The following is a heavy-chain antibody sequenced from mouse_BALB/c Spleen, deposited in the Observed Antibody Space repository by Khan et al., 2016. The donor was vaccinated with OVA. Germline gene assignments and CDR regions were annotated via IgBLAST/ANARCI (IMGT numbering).Heavy chain of an antibody. V-gene: IGHV1-4*01. CDR1: GYTFTSYT. CDR2: INPSNGYT. D-gene: IGHD2-14*01. CDR3: VRDGAYHRNDGWFAY. J-gene: IGHJ3*01. Sequence: QVQLKQSGAELARPGASVKMSCKASGYTFTSYTIHWIKERPGQGLEWIGYINPSNGYTNYNQNFKDKATLTKDKSSTTAYLQLSSLTSDDSAVYNCVRDGAYHRNDGWFAYWGQGTLVTVSA.